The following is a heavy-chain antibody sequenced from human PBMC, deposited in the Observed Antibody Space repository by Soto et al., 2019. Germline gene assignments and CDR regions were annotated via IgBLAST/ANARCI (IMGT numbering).Heavy chain of an antibody. Sequence: SETLSLTCTVSGGSISSGGYYWSWIRQHPGKGLEWIGYIYYSGSTYYNPSLKSRVTISVDTSKNQFSLKLSSVTAADTAVYYCARSPNIGEQTNETFDYWGQGTLVTVSS. D-gene: IGHD3-10*01. CDR3: ARSPNIGEQTNETFDY. V-gene: IGHV4-31*03. J-gene: IGHJ4*02. CDR2: IYYSGST. CDR1: GGSISSGGYY.